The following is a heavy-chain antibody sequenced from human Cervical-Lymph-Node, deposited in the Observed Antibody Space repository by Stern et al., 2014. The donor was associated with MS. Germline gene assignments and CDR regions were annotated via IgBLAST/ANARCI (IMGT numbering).Heavy chain of an antibody. CDR1: GYSFTSYW. CDR3: ARPWGFGELRDAFDI. CDR2: IYPGASDT. J-gene: IGHJ3*02. D-gene: IGHD3-10*01. V-gene: IGHV5-51*01. Sequence: EVQLVESGAEVKKPGESLKISCKGSGYSFTSYWIGWVRQMPGKGLEWMGIIYPGASDTRYSPSVQGQVTISADKSISAAYLQWSSLKASDTAMYYCARPWGFGELRDAFDIWGQGTMVTVSS.